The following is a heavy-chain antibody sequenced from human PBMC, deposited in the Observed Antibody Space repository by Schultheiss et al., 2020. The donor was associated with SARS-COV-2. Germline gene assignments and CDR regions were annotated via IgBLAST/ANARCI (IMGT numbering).Heavy chain of an antibody. CDR1: GFAFSNSA. J-gene: IGHJ5*02. CDR3: ARSPGYNWNDVRWLDP. CDR2: IVVASGHT. V-gene: IGHV1-58*01. D-gene: IGHD1-1*01. Sequence: SVKVSCKASGFAFSNSAVQWVRQARGQRLEWIGWIVVASGHTGYAQKFQGRVTMTRNTSISTAYMELSSLRSDDTAVYYCARSPGYNWNDVRWLDPWGQGTLVTVSS.